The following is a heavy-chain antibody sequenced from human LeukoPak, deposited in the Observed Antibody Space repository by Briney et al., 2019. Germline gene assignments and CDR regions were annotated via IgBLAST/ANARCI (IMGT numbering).Heavy chain of an antibody. V-gene: IGHV1-69*13. CDR1: GYTFISYG. CDR2: IIPIFGTA. CDR3: AREGRWLQPKGYFDY. J-gene: IGHJ4*02. Sequence: GASVKVSCKASGYTFISYGISWVRQAPGQGLEWMGGIIPIFGTANYAQKFQGRVTITADESTSTAYMELSSLRSEDTAVYYCAREGRWLQPKGYFDYWGQGTLVTVSS. D-gene: IGHD5-24*01.